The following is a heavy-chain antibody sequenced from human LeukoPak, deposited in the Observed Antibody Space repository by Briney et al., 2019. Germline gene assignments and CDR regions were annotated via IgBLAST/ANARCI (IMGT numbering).Heavy chain of an antibody. D-gene: IGHD3-16*01. V-gene: IGHV3-21*01. CDR2: ISSSSSYI. CDR3: ARDHESLFVTRGSFDY. Sequence: GGSLRLSCAASGFTFSSYSMNWVRQAPGKGLEWVSSISSSSSYIYYADSVKGRFTISRDNAKNSLYLQMNSLRAEDTAVYYCARDHESLFVTRGSFDYWGQGTLVTVSS. CDR1: GFTFSSYS. J-gene: IGHJ4*02.